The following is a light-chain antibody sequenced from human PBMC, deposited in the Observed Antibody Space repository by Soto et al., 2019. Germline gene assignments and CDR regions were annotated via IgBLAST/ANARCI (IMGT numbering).Light chain of an antibody. CDR3: QSYDSSLSGVV. V-gene: IGLV1-40*01. J-gene: IGLJ2*01. CDR2: GNS. CDR1: SSNIGAGYD. Sequence: QSVLTQPPSVSGAPGQRVTISCTGSSSNIGAGYDVHWYQQLPGTAPKLLIYGNSNRPSGVPHRFSGSKSGTSASLAITGLQAEDEADYYCQSYDSSLSGVVFAGGTKVTVL.